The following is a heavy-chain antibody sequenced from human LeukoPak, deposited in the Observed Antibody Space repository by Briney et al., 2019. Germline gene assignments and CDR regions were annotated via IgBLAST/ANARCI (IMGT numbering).Heavy chain of an antibody. J-gene: IGHJ4*02. CDR2: IWYDGSNK. CDR3: ARDPYTLDY. Sequence: QPGGSLRLSCAASGFTFSSYGMHWVRQAPGKRLEWVAVIWYDGSNKYYADSVKGRFTISRDNSKGTLYLQMNSLRAEDTAVYYCARDPYTLDYWGQGTLVTVSS. V-gene: IGHV3-33*01. CDR1: GFTFSSYG. D-gene: IGHD4-11*01.